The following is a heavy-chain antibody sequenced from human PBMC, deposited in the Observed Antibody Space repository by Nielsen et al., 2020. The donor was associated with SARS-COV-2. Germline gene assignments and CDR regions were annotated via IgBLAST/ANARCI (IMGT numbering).Heavy chain of an antibody. V-gene: IGHV4-31*03. CDR2: IYYSGST. J-gene: IGHJ5*02. CDR1: GGSISSGGYY. CDR3: ARELSDCNESPCHRLGFDP. D-gene: IGHD2/OR15-2a*01. Sequence: SETLSLTCTVSGGSISSGGYYWSWIRQHPGQGLEWIGYIYYSGSTYYNPSLRSRITMSVDKNANRFSLKMNSVTAADTAIYFCARELSDCNESPCHRLGFDPWGQGILVTGSS.